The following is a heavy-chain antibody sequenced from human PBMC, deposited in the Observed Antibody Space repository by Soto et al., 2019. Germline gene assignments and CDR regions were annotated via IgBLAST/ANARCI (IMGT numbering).Heavy chain of an antibody. J-gene: IGHJ5*02. CDR3: ARRGPYAAGTRWFDP. D-gene: IGHD6-13*01. CDR1: GGSISSSNW. CDR2: IDHSGST. Sequence: QVQLQESGPGLVKPSGTLSLTGAVSGGSISSSNWWSWVRQPPGKGLGWIGEIDHSGSTNYNPSLKRRVTISVDKSKNQFSLKLSSVTAADTAVYYCARRGPYAAGTRWFDPWGQGTLVTVSS. V-gene: IGHV4-4*02.